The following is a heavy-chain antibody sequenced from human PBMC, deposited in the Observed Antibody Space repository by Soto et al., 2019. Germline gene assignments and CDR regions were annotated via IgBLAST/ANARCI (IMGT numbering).Heavy chain of an antibody. Sequence: QITLKESGPTLVKPTQTLTLTCTFSGFSLSTSGVGVGWIRQPPGKALEWLALIYWNDDKRYSPSLKSRLTITKDTSKTQVVLTMTNMDPVDTATYYCAHRTREYYDSSSEWGFDPWGQGTLVTVSS. CDR3: AHRTREYYDSSSEWGFDP. CDR1: GFSLSTSGVG. V-gene: IGHV2-5*01. J-gene: IGHJ5*02. CDR2: IYWNDDK. D-gene: IGHD3-22*01.